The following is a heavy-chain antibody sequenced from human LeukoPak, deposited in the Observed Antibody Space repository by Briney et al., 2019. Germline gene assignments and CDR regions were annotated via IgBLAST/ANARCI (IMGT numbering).Heavy chain of an antibody. V-gene: IGHV4-59*01. J-gene: IGHJ4*02. Sequence: SETLSLTYTVSGGSISSYYWSWIRQPPGKGLEWIGYIYYSGSTNYNPSLKSRVTISADTSKNQFSLKLSSVTAADTAVYYCARRSSSGYFDYWGQGTLVTVSS. CDR2: IYYSGST. CDR1: GGSISSYY. CDR3: ARRSSSGYFDY.